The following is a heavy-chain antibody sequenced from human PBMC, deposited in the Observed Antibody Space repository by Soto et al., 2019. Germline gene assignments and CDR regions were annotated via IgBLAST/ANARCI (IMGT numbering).Heavy chain of an antibody. CDR1: GYRFTSYG. CDR2: ISAYDDNT. Sequence: ASVKVSCKASGYRFTSYGISWVRQTPGQGLEWLGWISAYDDNTKYAQTLQGRVSMSTDTSTNTAYMELRSLRSDDTAMYYCARGGYYDSSGSYPYYYYYGMDVWGQGTTVTVSS. D-gene: IGHD3-22*01. CDR3: ARGGYYDSSGSYPYYYYYGMDV. V-gene: IGHV1-18*01. J-gene: IGHJ6*02.